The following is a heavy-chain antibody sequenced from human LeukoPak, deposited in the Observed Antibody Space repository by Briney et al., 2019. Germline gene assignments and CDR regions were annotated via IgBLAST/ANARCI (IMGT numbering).Heavy chain of an antibody. CDR1: GFTFSNAW. CDR2: IKSKTDGGTT. J-gene: IGHJ4*02. CDR3: TKASGDYSNFDY. Sequence: GGSLRLSCAASGFTFSNAWMSWVRQAPGKGLEWVGRIKSKTDGGTTDYAAPVKGRFTISRDDSKSIAYLQMNSLKTEDTAVYYCTKASGDYSNFDYWGQGTLVTVSS. D-gene: IGHD4-17*01. V-gene: IGHV3-15*01.